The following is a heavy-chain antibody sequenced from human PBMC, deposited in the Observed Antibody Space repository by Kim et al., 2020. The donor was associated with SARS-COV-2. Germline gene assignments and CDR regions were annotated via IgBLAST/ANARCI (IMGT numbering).Heavy chain of an antibody. Sequence: GGSLRLSCAASGFTFSSYSMNWVRQAPGKGLEWVSYISTTSRNIQYADSVKGRFTVSRDNAKSSLYLQMNSLRDDDTAFYYCARDRVSGATHFDSWGQGTLVTVSS. D-gene: IGHD1-26*01. CDR3: ARDRVSGATHFDS. CDR1: GFTFSSYS. V-gene: IGHV3-48*02. CDR2: ISTTSRNI. J-gene: IGHJ4*02.